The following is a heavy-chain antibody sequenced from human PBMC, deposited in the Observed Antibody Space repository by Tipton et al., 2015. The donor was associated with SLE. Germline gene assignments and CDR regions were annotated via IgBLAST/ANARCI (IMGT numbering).Heavy chain of an antibody. CDR1: GGSISSGSYY. V-gene: IGHV4-61*02. D-gene: IGHD1/OR15-1a*01. J-gene: IGHJ6*03. Sequence: TLSLTCTVSGGSISSGSYYWSWIRQPAGKGLEWIGRVFGSGSTNYNPSLKSRVAISVDTSRNQFSLRLSSVTAADTAIYYCTRDKTNNYYYYYMDVWGKGTTVTVSS. CDR3: TRDKTNNYYYYYMDV. CDR2: VFGSGST.